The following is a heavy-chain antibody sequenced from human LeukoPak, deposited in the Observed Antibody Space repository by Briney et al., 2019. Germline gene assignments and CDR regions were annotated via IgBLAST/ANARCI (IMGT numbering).Heavy chain of an antibody. CDR2: INPNSGGT. Sequence: GASVKVSCKASGYTFTGYYMHWVRQAPGQGLEWMGWINPNSGGTNYAQKFQGRVTMTRDTSISTAYMELSRLRSDDTAVYYCARGRQIWELWFDPWGQGTLVTVSS. CDR3: ARGRQIWELWFDP. CDR1: GYTFTGYY. D-gene: IGHD1-26*01. V-gene: IGHV1-2*02. J-gene: IGHJ5*02.